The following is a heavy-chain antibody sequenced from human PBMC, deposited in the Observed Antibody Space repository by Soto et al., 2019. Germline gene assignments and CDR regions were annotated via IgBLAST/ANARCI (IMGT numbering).Heavy chain of an antibody. D-gene: IGHD3-10*01. J-gene: IGHJ5*02. CDR2: ISYDGSNK. CDR1: GFTFSSYA. CDR3: ARDSRGYTSPITMVREYNWFDP. Sequence: GGSLRLSCAASGFTFSSYAMHWVRQAPGKGLEWVAVISYDGSNKYYADSVKGRFTISRDNSKNTLYLQMNSLRAEDTAVYYCARDSRGYTSPITMVREYNWFDPWGQGTLVTVSS. V-gene: IGHV3-30-3*01.